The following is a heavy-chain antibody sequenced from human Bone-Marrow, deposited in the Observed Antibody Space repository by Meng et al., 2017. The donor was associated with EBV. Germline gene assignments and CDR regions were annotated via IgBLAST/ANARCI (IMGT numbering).Heavy chain of an antibody. CDR1: GGSFIGYD. CDR2: INHSGST. CDR3: ARGPLEWEPRGEDH. V-gene: IGHV4-34*01. D-gene: IGHD1-26*01. J-gene: IGHJ4*02. Sequence: QGQHQQWGAGLLKPSETLSLTCAVYGGSFIGYDGSWIREPPGKGLEWIGEINHSGSTNYNPSLKIRVTISVDTSKNQFSLKLSSVTAADTAVYYCARGPLEWEPRGEDHWSQGTLVTVSS.